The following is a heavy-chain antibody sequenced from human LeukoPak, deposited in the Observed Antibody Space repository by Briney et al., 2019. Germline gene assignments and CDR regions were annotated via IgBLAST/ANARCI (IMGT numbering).Heavy chain of an antibody. CDR1: GGSFSGYY. J-gene: IGHJ5*02. CDR2: LNHSGST. CDR3: ARGRAWIQLGYPNRNWFDP. D-gene: IGHD5-18*01. V-gene: IGHV4-34*01. Sequence: SETLSLTCAVYGGSFSGYYWSWIRQPPGKGLEWIGELNHSGSTNYNPSLKSRVTISVDTSKNQFSLKLSSVTAADTAVYYWARGRAWIQLGYPNRNWFDPWGQGTLVAVSS.